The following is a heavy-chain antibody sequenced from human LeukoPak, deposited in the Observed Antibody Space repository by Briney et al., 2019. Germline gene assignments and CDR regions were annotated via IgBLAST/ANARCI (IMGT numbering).Heavy chain of an antibody. CDR2: INQSGST. CDR1: GGSLSGYY. D-gene: IGHD3-10*01. J-gene: IGHJ5*02. CDR3: ARGVFGRFDP. V-gene: IGHV4-34*01. Sequence: SETLSLTCVVYGGSLSGYYWNWIRQPPGKGLEWIGEINQSGSTNYNPSLMSRVTISVDTSKNQFFLNLNSVTAADTATYYCARGVFGRFDPWGQGTQVTVSS.